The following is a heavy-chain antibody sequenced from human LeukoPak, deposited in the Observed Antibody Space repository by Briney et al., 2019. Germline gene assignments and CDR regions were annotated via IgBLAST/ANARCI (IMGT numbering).Heavy chain of an antibody. CDR1: GFTFSSYW. J-gene: IGHJ4*02. CDR3: STGSGHAFDY. CDR2: INSDGSST. V-gene: IGHV3-74*01. Sequence: AGGSLRLSCAASGFTFSSYWMHWVRQVPGKGLVWVSRINSDGSSTSYADSVKGRFTISRDNAKNTLYVQMNSLRAEDTAVYYCSTGSGHAFDYWGQGTLVTVSS. D-gene: IGHD3-10*01.